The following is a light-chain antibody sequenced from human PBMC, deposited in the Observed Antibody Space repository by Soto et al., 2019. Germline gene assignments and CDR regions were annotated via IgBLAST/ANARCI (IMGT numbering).Light chain of an antibody. Sequence: AIRMTQSPSSFSASTGDRVTITCRASQGISSYLAWYQQKPGKAPKRLIYEASSLQSGVPSRFSGSGSATEFTLTISSLQPEDFATYYCLQHNSYPLTFGGGTKVDIK. CDR2: EAS. V-gene: IGKV1-8*01. CDR3: LQHNSYPLT. J-gene: IGKJ4*01. CDR1: QGISSY.